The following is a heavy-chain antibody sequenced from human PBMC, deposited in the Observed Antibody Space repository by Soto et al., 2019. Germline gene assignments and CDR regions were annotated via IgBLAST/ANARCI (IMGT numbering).Heavy chain of an antibody. J-gene: IGHJ2*01. CDR1: GFTFSSYG. CDR3: ARDRGYGGYDGEPDWYFDL. CDR2: IWYDGSNK. V-gene: IGHV3-33*01. Sequence: QVQLVESGGGVVQPGRSLRLSCAASGFTFSSYGMHWVRQAPGKGLEWVAVIWYDGSNKYYADSVKGRFTISRDNSKNXLXXQMSGLRAEDTAVYYCARDRGYGGYDGEPDWYFDLWGRGTLVTVSS. D-gene: IGHD5-12*01.